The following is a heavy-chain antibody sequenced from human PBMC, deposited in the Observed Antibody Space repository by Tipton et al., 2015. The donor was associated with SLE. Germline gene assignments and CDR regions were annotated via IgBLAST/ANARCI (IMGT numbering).Heavy chain of an antibody. J-gene: IGHJ4*02. CDR1: GDSVSGNSAAA. CDR2: TYYRSKWYT. Sequence: GLVKPSQTLSLTCAISGDSVSGNSAAAWNWIRQSPSRGLEWLGRTYYRSKWYTDYAESLKSRITIRPDTSKNQVSLQLNSVTPEDTAVYYCARELEVFDKWGMLFDHWGQGTLVTVSS. D-gene: IGHD2-8*02. CDR3: ARELEVFDKWGMLFDH. V-gene: IGHV6-1*01.